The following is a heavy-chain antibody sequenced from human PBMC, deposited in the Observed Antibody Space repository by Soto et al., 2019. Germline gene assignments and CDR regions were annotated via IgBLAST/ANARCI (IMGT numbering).Heavy chain of an antibody. D-gene: IGHD3-3*01. CDR1: GFSLFTDGVN. CDR3: AHSDAKGAYDS. Sequence: QITLKESGPTLVNPTQTLTLTCTFSGFSLFTDGVNVAWNRQSPGKAPEWLANIYWNEDRRYRPSLRNWRTITKVTSNNQVVPTMSNMGPMDTATYYCAHSDAKGAYDSWGQGTLDTVSS. V-gene: IGHV2-5*01. CDR2: IYWNEDR. J-gene: IGHJ5*02.